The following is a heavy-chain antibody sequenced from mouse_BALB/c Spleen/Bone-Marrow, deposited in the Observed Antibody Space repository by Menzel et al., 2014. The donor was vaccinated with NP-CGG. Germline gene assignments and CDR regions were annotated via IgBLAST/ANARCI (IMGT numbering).Heavy chain of an antibody. CDR3: ARYGNYFDY. D-gene: IGHD2-1*01. V-gene: IGHV3-5*02. CDR2: IYYSGTI. Sequence: EVKLVESGPGLVKPSQTVSLTCTVTGISITTGNYRWSWIRQFPGNKLEWTGYIYYSGTITYNPSLTSRTTITRDTSXNQVFLEMNSLTAEDTATYYCARYGNYFDYWGQGTTLTVSS. J-gene: IGHJ2*01. CDR1: GISITTGNYR.